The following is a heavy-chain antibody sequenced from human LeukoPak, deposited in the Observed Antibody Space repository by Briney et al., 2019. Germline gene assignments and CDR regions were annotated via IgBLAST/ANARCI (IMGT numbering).Heavy chain of an antibody. V-gene: IGHV3-23*01. CDR2: ISGSGGST. D-gene: IGHD3-22*01. CDR3: AKALNYYDSSGLDY. J-gene: IGHJ4*02. CDR1: GFTFSSYA. Sequence: GGSLRLSCAASGFTFSSYAMSWVRQAPGKGLEWVSAISGSGGSTYYADSVKGRFTISRDNSKNTLFLQMNSLRAEDTAVYYCAKALNYYDSSGLDYWGQGTLVTVSP.